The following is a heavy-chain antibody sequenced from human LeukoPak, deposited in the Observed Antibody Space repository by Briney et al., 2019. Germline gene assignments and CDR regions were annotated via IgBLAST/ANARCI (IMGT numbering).Heavy chain of an antibody. CDR1: GGSISGYY. Sequence: PSETLSLTCTVSGGSISGYYWSWIRQPPGKGLEWIGYIYYSGSTDYNPSLKSRVTMSVDTSKNQFSLRVRSVTAADTAVYYCARDRGAAGFDPWGQGTLVTVSS. D-gene: IGHD1-26*01. J-gene: IGHJ5*02. V-gene: IGHV4-59*01. CDR3: ARDRGAAGFDP. CDR2: IYYSGST.